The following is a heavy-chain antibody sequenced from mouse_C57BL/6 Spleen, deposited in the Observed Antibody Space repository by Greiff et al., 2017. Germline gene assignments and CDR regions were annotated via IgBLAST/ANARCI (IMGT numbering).Heavy chain of an antibody. V-gene: IGHV1-82*01. J-gene: IGHJ2*01. Sequence: VQLQESGPELVKPGASAKISCKAPGYALSSSWMNWVKQRPGKGLEWIGRIYPGDGDTNYNGKFKGKATLTADKSSSTANMQLSSLTSEESAVYFCASRGVDGNGDYWGQGTTLTVSS. D-gene: IGHD2-1*01. CDR3: ASRGVDGNGDY. CDR2: IYPGDGDT. CDR1: GYALSSSW.